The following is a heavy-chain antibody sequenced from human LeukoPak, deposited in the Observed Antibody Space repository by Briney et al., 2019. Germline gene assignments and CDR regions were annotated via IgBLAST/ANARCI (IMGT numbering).Heavy chain of an antibody. V-gene: IGHV1-46*01. CDR2: VNPSGGST. CDR3: ARADIAAAVNIRD. Sequence: ASVKVSCKASGYTFTSYYMHWVRQAPGQGLEWMGMVNPSGGSTSYAQKFQGRVTMTRDTSTSTVYMELSSLTSEDTAVYYCARADIAAAVNIRDWGQGTLVTVSS. D-gene: IGHD6-13*01. CDR1: GYTFTSYY. J-gene: IGHJ4*02.